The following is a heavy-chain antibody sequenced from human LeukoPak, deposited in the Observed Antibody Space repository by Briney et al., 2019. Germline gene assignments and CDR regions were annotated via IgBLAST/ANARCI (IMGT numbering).Heavy chain of an antibody. V-gene: IGHV3-48*04. CDR2: ISSSSSTI. CDR3: ARGIAAAGIIGGY. Sequence: PGGSLRLSCAASGFTFSSYSMNWVRQAPGKGLEWVSYISSSSSTIYYADSVKGRFTISRDNAKNSLYLQMNSLRAEDTAVYYCARGIAAAGIIGGYWGQGTLVTVSS. J-gene: IGHJ4*02. D-gene: IGHD6-13*01. CDR1: GFTFSSYS.